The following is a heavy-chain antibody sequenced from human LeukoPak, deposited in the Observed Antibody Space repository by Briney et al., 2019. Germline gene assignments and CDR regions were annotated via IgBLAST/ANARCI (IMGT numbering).Heavy chain of an antibody. Sequence: QPGGSLRLSCAASGFTFSSSAMSWVRQAPGKGLEWVSAISNNGGYTYYADSVQGRSTISRDNSKSTLCLQMNSPRAEDTAVYYCAKQLGYCSDGSCYFPYWGQGTLVTVSS. J-gene: IGHJ4*02. CDR2: ISNNGGYT. V-gene: IGHV3-23*01. CDR1: GFTFSSSA. CDR3: AKQLGYCSDGSCYFPY. D-gene: IGHD2-15*01.